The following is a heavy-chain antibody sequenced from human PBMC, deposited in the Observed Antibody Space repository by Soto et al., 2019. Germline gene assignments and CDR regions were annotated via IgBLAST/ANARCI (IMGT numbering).Heavy chain of an antibody. Sequence: SETLSLTCTVSGGSISSYYWSWIRQPPGKGLEWIGYIYYSGSTNYNPSLKSRVTISVDTSKNQFSLKLSSVTAADTAVYYCASDAWGYGDDPEYFDYWGQGTLVTVSS. CDR2: IYYSGST. CDR3: ASDAWGYGDDPEYFDY. V-gene: IGHV4-59*08. J-gene: IGHJ4*02. CDR1: GGSISSYY. D-gene: IGHD3-16*01.